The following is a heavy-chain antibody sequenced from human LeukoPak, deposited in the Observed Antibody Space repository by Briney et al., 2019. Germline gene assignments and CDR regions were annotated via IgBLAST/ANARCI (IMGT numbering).Heavy chain of an antibody. V-gene: IGHV3-48*01. CDR1: GFTFSSYS. Sequence: PGGSLRLSCAASGFTFSSYSMTWVRQAPGKGLEWVSYISSSSSTIYYADSVKGRFTISRDNAKNSLYLQMNSLRAEDTAVYYCARVPDDSSGYYSDYWGQGTLVTVSS. CDR2: ISSSSSTI. CDR3: ARVPDDSSGYYSDY. J-gene: IGHJ4*02. D-gene: IGHD3-22*01.